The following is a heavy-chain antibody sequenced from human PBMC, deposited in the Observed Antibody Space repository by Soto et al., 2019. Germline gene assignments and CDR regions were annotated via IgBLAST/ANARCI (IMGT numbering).Heavy chain of an antibody. CDR1: GGSISSGDYY. Sequence: QVQLQESGPGLLKPSQTLSLTCTVSGGSISSGDYYWNWIRQPPGKGLEWIGSIYYSGNSYYSPSLSSRVSMSLDTSKNHFSLILSSVTAADTAVYYCAREASVTTMDHWGQGTLVTVSS. J-gene: IGHJ4*02. CDR2: IYYSGNS. V-gene: IGHV4-30-4*01. D-gene: IGHD4-4*01. CDR3: AREASVTTMDH.